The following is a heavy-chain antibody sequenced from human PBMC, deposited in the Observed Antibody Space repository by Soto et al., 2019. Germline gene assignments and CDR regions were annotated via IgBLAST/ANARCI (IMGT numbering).Heavy chain of an antibody. CDR3: ARHLPDGYNLYYFDY. CDR1: GGSISSSSYY. CDR2: IYYSGST. J-gene: IGHJ4*02. V-gene: IGHV4-39*01. Sequence: KPSETLSLTCTVSGGSISSSSYYWGWIRQPPGKGLEWIGRIYYSGSTYYNPSLKSRVTISVDTSKNQFSLKLSSVTAADTAVYYCARHLPDGYNLYYFDYWGQGTLVTVSS. D-gene: IGHD5-12*01.